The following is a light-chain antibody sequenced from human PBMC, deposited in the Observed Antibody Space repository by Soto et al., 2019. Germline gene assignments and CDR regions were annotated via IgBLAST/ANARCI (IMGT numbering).Light chain of an antibody. CDR3: TSYAGSNTHV. CDR2: EVV. V-gene: IGLV2-8*01. Sequence: QSVRTQPPSATVSPGQSVAISRTGTKNDIGVYDFVSWYQHHPGKAPRLIIYEVVQRPSGVPDRFSGSKSGNTASLTVSGLQAADEADYFCTSYAGSNTHVFGSGTKVTVL. J-gene: IGLJ1*01. CDR1: KNDIGVYDF.